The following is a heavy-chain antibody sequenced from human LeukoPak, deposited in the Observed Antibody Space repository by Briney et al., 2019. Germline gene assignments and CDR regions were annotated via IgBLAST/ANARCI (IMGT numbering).Heavy chain of an antibody. CDR2: TYYRSKWHN. Sequence: SQTLSLTCAISGDSVSSNSAAWNWIRHSPSRGLEWLGRTYYRSKWHNDYAVSVKSRITIKPDTSKNQFSLQLNSVTPEDTAVYYCARIVGGQVDCWGQGTLVTVSS. CDR1: GDSVSSNSAA. CDR3: ARIVGGQVDC. J-gene: IGHJ4*02. D-gene: IGHD3-22*01. V-gene: IGHV6-1*01.